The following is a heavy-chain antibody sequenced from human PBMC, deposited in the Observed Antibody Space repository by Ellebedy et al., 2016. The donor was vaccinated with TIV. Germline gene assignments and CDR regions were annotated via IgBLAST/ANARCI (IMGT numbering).Heavy chain of an antibody. J-gene: IGHJ3*02. CDR2: ISRSSATI. Sequence: GESLKISCAASGFTFSSFSMNWVRQAPGTGLESISYISRSSATIYYADSLKGRFTVSSDNARKSLYLQMYSLRPEYTAVNYCARGSDAFDIWGQGTMVTVSS. CDR1: GFTFSSFS. CDR3: ARGSDAFDI. V-gene: IGHV3-48*04.